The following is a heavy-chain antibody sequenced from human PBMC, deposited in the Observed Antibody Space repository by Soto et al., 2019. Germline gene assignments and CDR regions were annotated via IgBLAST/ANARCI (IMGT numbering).Heavy chain of an antibody. V-gene: IGHV4-31*03. CDR3: ARSSTSANYFDY. Sequence: QVKLQESGPGLVKPSQTLSLTCTVSGGSISSGGYYWSWIRQHPGKGLEWIGYIYYSGSTYYNPSLKSRVTISVDTSKNQYSLKLSSVTAADTAVYYCARSSTSANYFDYWCQGTLVTVSS. CDR2: IYYSGST. D-gene: IGHD2-2*01. J-gene: IGHJ4*02. CDR1: GGSISSGGYY.